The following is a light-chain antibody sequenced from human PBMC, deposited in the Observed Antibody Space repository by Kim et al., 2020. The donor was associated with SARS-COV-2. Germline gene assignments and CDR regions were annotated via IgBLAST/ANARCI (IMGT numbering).Light chain of an antibody. J-gene: IGKJ4*01. CDR2: KAS. CDR3: QQYNSFALT. Sequence: DIQMTQSPSTLSASVGDRVTITCRASQSISSWLAWYQQKPGKAPKLLIYKASSLESGVPSRFSGSGSGTEFTLTISSLQPDDFATYYCQQYNSFALTFGGGTKVEIK. V-gene: IGKV1-5*03. CDR1: QSISSW.